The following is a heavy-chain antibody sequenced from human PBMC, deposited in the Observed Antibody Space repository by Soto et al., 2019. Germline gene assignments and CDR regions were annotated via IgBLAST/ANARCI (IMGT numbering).Heavy chain of an antibody. CDR1: GGSISGFY. CDR2: IYYDGST. V-gene: IGHV4-59*12. Sequence: SETLSLTCTDSGGSISGFYWSWLRQPPGRELQYIGYIYYDGSTNYNPSLKSRVSISVDTSKNQLSLQLNSVTPEDTGVYYCARLVGNSCIDYWGQGTLVTGSS. D-gene: IGHD6-13*01. CDR3: ARLVGNSCIDY. J-gene: IGHJ4*02.